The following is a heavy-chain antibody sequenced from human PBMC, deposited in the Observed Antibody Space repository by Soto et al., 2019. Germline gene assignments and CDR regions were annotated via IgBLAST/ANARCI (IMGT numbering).Heavy chain of an antibody. D-gene: IGHD6-13*01. CDR3: ARSRTVAAAGTFDY. J-gene: IGHJ4*02. CDR2: IKLDASEK. V-gene: IGHV3-7*01. CDR1: GFTFSFYW. Sequence: GGSLRLSCAASGFTFSFYWMSWVRQAPGKGLEWLGTIKLDASEKKYVDSVKGRFTMSRDNAKNSLYLQMNSLRAEDTAVYYCARSRTVAAAGTFDYWGQGTLVTV.